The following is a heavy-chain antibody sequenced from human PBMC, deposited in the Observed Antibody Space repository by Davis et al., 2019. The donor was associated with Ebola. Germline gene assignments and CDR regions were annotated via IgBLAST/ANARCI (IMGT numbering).Heavy chain of an antibody. CDR2: ISWNSYGK. CDR1: GFTFSSYW. V-gene: IGHV3-9*01. J-gene: IGHJ4*02. CDR3: TKDAVNAGTDY. D-gene: IGHD6-13*01. Sequence: PGGSLRLSCAASGFTFSSYWMSWVRQAPGKGLEWVSGISWNSYGKDYADSVKGRFTISRDNARNSVYLQMNSLRAEDTALYYCTKDAVNAGTDYWGRGTLVIVSS.